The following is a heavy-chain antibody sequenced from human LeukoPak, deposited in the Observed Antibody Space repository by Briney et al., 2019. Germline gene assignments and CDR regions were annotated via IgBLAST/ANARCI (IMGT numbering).Heavy chain of an antibody. V-gene: IGHV4-59*11. CDR2: LYFSGST. CDR3: ARPYDSSGYYIRGAFDI. D-gene: IGHD3-22*01. CDR1: GGSLNSHY. Sequence: SGTLSLTCTVSGGSLNSHYWSWIRQPPGKGLEWIGYLYFSGSTGYNPSLKSRVSISVETSKNQFSLRLSSVTAADTAVYYCARPYDSSGYYIRGAFDIWGQGAMVTVS. J-gene: IGHJ3*02.